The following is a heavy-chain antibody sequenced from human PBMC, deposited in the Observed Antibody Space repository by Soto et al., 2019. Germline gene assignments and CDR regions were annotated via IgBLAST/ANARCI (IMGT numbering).Heavy chain of an antibody. CDR3: ARDLGGIYYDSSGTFDY. CDR2: IYTSGST. D-gene: IGHD3-22*01. J-gene: IGHJ4*02. V-gene: IGHV4-4*07. Sequence: SETLSLTCTVPGGSISSYYCSWIRQPAGKGLEWIGRIYTSGSTNYNPSLKSRVTMSVDTSKNQFSLKLSSVTAADTAVYYCARDLGGIYYDSSGTFDYWGQGTPVTVSS. CDR1: GGSISSYY.